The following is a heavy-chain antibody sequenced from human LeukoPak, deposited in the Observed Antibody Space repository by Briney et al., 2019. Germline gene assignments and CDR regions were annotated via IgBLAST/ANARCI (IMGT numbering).Heavy chain of an antibody. Sequence: GGSLRLSCAASGFTFSTYEMNWVRQAPGKGLEWVSYISSTGSTIKYADSVKGRFTISRDNAKKSLYLQMNTLRAEDTAVYYCARDLGLAYGRAFDYWGQGALVTVSS. D-gene: IGHD3-10*01. CDR2: ISSTGSTI. J-gene: IGHJ4*02. CDR1: GFTFSTYE. CDR3: ARDLGLAYGRAFDY. V-gene: IGHV3-48*03.